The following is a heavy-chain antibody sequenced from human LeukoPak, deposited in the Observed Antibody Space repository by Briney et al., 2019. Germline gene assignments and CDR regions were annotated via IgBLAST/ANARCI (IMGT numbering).Heavy chain of an antibody. J-gene: IGHJ4*02. CDR2: IYYSGST. V-gene: IGHV4-59*01. CDR1: GGSISSYY. CDR3: VRAGYSYGPYYFDY. Sequence: PSETLSLTCTVSGGSISSYYWSWIRQPPGKGLEWIGYIYYSGSTNYNPSLKSRVTISVDTSKNQFSLKLSSVTAADTAVYYCVRAGYSYGPYYFDYWGQGTLVTVSS. D-gene: IGHD5-18*01.